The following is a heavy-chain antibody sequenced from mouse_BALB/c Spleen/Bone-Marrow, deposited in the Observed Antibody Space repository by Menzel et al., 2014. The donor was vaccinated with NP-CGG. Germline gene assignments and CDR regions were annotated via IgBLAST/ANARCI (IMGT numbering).Heavy chain of an antibody. V-gene: IGHV1S82*01. CDR1: GYSFTNYW. CDR2: IHPSVSET. D-gene: IGHD2-1*01. Sequence: QVQLQQSGADLVRPGASVKLSCKASGYSFTNYWMNWVKQRPGQGLEWIGMIHPSVSETRLNQKFKAKATLTVAKSSSGAYMHLSSPQSEDSAVYCWERCGNYEGFAYWGQGTLVTVSA. CDR3: ERCGNYEGFAY. J-gene: IGHJ3*01.